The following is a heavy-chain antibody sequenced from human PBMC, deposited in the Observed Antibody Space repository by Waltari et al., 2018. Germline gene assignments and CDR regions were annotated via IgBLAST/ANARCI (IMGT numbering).Heavy chain of an antibody. V-gene: IGHV4-4*07. CDR1: SGSIRNNY. D-gene: IGHD6-19*01. CDR2: NHSTGSA. Sequence: QVQLQESGPGLVKPSETLSLTCTVSSGSIRNNYWSWIRQSAGQGLEWIGRNHSTGSATYSPSLKSRVTLSVDTSKNQFSLELDSVTAADTAMYYCARDEGQWLEYFQYWGQGTLVTVSS. J-gene: IGHJ1*01. CDR3: ARDEGQWLEYFQY.